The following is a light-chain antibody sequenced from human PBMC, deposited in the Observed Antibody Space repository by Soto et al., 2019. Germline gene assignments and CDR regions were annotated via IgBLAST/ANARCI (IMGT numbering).Light chain of an antibody. J-gene: IGLJ2*01. V-gene: IGLV2-23*03. CDR2: EGS. CDR3: CSYAGSSNFVI. Sequence: QSVLTQPASVSGSPGQSITISCTGTSSDVGSYNLVSWYLQHPGKAPKLMIYEGSKRPSGVSNRFSGSKSGNTASLTISGLQAEDEADYYCCSYAGSSNFVIFGGGTKLTVL. CDR1: SSDVGSYNL.